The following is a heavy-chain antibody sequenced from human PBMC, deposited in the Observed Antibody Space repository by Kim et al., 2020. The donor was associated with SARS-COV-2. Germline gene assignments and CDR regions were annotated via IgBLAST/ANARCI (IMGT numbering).Heavy chain of an antibody. J-gene: IGHJ5*02. CDR3: ARAEAAAGIGSVANWFDP. V-gene: IGHV3-30*04. D-gene: IGHD6-13*01. CDR2: ISYDGRNK. CDR1: GFTFSSYA. Sequence: GGSLRLSCAASGFTFSSYAMHWVRQAPGKGLEWVAVISYDGRNKYYADSVKGRFPISRDNSKNTLYLQMNSLRAEDTAVYYCARAEAAAGIGSVANWFDPWGQGTLDTVSS.